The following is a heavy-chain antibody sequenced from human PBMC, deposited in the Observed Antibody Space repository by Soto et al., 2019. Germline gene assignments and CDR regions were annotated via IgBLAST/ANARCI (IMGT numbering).Heavy chain of an antibody. CDR2: INHSGST. CDR1: GGSFSGYY. D-gene: IGHD3-10*01. CDR3: ARGGGMVVRGVIYY. V-gene: IGHV4-34*01. J-gene: IGHJ4*02. Sequence: SETLSLTCAVYGGSFSGYYWSWIRQPPGKGLEWIGEINHSGSTNYNPSLKSRVTISVDTSKNQFSLKLSSVTAADTAVYYCARGGGMVVRGVIYYWGQGTLVTVSS.